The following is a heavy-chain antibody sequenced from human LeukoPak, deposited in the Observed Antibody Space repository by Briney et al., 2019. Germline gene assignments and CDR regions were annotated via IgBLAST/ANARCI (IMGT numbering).Heavy chain of an antibody. Sequence: PGGSLRLSWEASGFTFSSNAMSWARRAPGKGLEWVSTISGNYGSTYYADSVKGRFTISRDNFKNTVFLRMNSLRAEDTAVYYCAKVVLLLTASDAFDFWGQGTKVTVSS. D-gene: IGHD2-21*02. CDR1: GFTFSSNA. CDR3: AKVVLLLTASDAFDF. CDR2: ISGNYGST. J-gene: IGHJ3*01. V-gene: IGHV3-23*01.